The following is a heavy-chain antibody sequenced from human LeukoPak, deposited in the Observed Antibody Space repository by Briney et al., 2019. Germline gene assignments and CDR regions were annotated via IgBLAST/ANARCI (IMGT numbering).Heavy chain of an antibody. Sequence: AASVKVSCKASGYTFTGYYMQWVRQAPGEGLEWMGWINPNSGGTNYAQKFQGRVTMTRDTSISTAYMELSRLRSDDTAVYYCARVADYSSGWYYFDYWGQGTLVTVSS. CDR1: GYTFTGYY. V-gene: IGHV1-2*02. CDR3: ARVADYSSGWYYFDY. D-gene: IGHD6-19*01. J-gene: IGHJ4*02. CDR2: INPNSGGT.